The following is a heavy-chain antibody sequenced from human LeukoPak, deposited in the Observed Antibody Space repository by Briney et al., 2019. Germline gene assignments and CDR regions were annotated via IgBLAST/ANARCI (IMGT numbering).Heavy chain of an antibody. CDR2: ISHDGDTT. Sequence: GGSLRLSCSASGFTFSSYAMHWVRQAPGKGLEYVSAISHDGDTTYYADSVKGRFTISRDNSENTLYLQMSSLRAGDTAVYYCAPGKFDYWGQGTLVTVSS. CDR3: APGKFDY. J-gene: IGHJ4*02. CDR1: GFTFSSYA. V-gene: IGHV3-64D*06.